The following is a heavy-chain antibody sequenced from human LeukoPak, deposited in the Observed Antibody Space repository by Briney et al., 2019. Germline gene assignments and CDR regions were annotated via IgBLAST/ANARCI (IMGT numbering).Heavy chain of an antibody. CDR3: ARVGGYSSGWYMWVYYYGMDV. V-gene: IGHV1-2*04. J-gene: IGHJ6*02. CDR2: INPNSGGT. CDR1: GYTFTGYY. D-gene: IGHD6-19*01. Sequence: ASVKVSCKASGYTFTGYYMHWVRQAPGQGLEWMGWINPNSGGTNYAQKFQGWVTMTRDTSISTAYMELSRLRSDDTAVYYCARVGGYSSGWYMWVYYYGMDVWGQGTTVTVSS.